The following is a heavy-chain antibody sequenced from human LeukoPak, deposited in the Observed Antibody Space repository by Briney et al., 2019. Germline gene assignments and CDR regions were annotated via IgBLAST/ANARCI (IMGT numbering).Heavy chain of an antibody. CDR1: GYTFTSYY. CDR3: ARADGSCLDY. CDR2: ISPSGAST. J-gene: IGHJ4*02. D-gene: IGHD2-15*01. V-gene: IGHV1-46*01. Sequence: ASVKVSCKASGYTFTSYYVHWVRQAPGQGLEWMGIISPSGASTSYAQKFQGRVTMTRDMSTSTVYMELSSLISEDTAVYYCARADGSCLDYWGQGTLVTVSS.